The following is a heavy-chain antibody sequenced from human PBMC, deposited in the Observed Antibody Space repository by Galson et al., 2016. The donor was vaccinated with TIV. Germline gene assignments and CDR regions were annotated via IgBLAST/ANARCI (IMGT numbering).Heavy chain of an antibody. CDR3: AKDMTTIMDRAVGSYDALHV. V-gene: IGHV3-23*03. D-gene: IGHD3-10*01. CDR2: IYGGEST. Sequence: SLRLSCAASGFTFSSYAMTWVRQAPGKGLEWVSVIYGGESTYYADSVKGRFTISRDNSKNTLYLQMNSLRADDTAVYYCAKDMTTIMDRAVGSYDALHVWGQGTMVTVSS. J-gene: IGHJ3*01. CDR1: GFTFSSYA.